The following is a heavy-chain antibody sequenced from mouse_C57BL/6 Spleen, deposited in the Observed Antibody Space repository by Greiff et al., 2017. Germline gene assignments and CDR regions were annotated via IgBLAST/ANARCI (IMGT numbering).Heavy chain of an antibody. V-gene: IGHV1-19*01. CDR3: ARRSSGTEGYAMDY. CDR2: INPYNGGT. D-gene: IGHD3-2*02. J-gene: IGHJ4*01. Sequence: VHVKQSGPVLVKPGASVKMSCKASGYTFTDYYMNWVKQSHGKSLEWIGVINPYNGGTSYNQKFKGKATLTVDKSSSTAYMELNSLTSEDSAVXYCARRSSGTEGYAMDYWGQGTSVTVSS. CDR1: GYTFTDYY.